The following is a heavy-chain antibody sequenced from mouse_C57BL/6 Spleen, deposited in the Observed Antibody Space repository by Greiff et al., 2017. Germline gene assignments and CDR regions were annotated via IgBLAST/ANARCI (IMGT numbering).Heavy chain of an antibody. V-gene: IGHV1-69*01. CDR1: GYTFTSYW. J-gene: IGHJ3*01. CDR2: IDPSDSYT. D-gene: IGHD2-1*01. CDR3: ARAYYGNPWFAY. Sequence: QFQLQQPGAELVMPGASVKLSCKASGYTFTSYWMHWVKQRPGQGLEWIGEIDPSDSYTNYNQKFKGNSTLTVDKSSSTAYMQLSSLTSEDSAVYYCARAYYGNPWFAYWGQGTLVTVSA.